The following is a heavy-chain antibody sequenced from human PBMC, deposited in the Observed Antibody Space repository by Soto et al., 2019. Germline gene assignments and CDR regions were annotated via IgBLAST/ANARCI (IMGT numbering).Heavy chain of an antibody. Sequence: PSETLSLTCAVSGGSISSSNWWSWVRQPPGKGLEWIGEIYHSGSTNYNPSPKSRVTISVDKSKNQFSLKLSSVTAADTAVYYCARGPWGSSRRFDYWGQGTLVTVSS. J-gene: IGHJ4*02. D-gene: IGHD6-13*01. CDR3: ARGPWGSSRRFDY. CDR1: GGSISSSNW. CDR2: IYHSGST. V-gene: IGHV4-4*02.